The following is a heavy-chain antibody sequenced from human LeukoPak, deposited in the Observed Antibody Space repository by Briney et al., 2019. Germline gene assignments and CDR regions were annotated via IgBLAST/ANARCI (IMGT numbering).Heavy chain of an antibody. D-gene: IGHD3-9*01. V-gene: IGHV1-24*01. CDR3: ATGIDILTGYCDY. CDR2: FDPEDGET. CDR1: GYTLTELS. J-gene: IGHJ4*02. Sequence: AASVKVSCKVSGYTLTELSMHWVRQAPGKGLEWMGGFDPEDGETIYAQKFQGRVTMTEDTSTDTAYMELSSLRSEDTAVYYCATGIDILTGYCDYWGQGTLVTVSS.